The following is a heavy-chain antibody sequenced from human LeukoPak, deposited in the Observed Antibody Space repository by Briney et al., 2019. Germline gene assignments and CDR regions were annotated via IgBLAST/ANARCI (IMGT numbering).Heavy chain of an antibody. CDR3: AKDQGYSGYAEDY. V-gene: IGHV3-30-3*01. CDR2: ISYDGSNK. J-gene: IGHJ4*02. CDR1: GFTFSSYA. Sequence: GRSLRLSCAASGFTFSSYAMHWVRQAPGKGLEWVAVISYDGSNKYYADSVKGRFTISRDNSKNTLYLQMNSLRAEDTAVYYCAKDQGYSGYAEDYWGQGTLVTVSS. D-gene: IGHD5-12*01.